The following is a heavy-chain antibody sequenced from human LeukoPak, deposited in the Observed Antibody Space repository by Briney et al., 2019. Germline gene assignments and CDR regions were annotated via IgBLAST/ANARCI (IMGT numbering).Heavy chain of an antibody. J-gene: IGHJ5*02. CDR2: IHYSGST. V-gene: IGHV4-61*01. CDR1: AGSFSSGSDY. CDR3: ARGYSYGYIWFDP. D-gene: IGHD5-18*01. Sequence: SETLSLTCTVSAGSFSSGSDYWSWIRQPPGKGLEWIGFIHYSGSTTYSPSLKSRVSISVDTSKNQFSLKLSSVTAADTAVYYCARGYSYGYIWFDPWGQGTLVTVSS.